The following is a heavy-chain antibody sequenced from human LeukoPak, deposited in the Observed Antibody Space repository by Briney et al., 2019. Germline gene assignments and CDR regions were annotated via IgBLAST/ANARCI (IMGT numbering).Heavy chain of an antibody. CDR1: GYTFTSYY. V-gene: IGHV1-46*01. CDR2: INPSGGST. CDR3: ARAEGVTVSILSGDFDF. J-gene: IGHJ4*02. Sequence: ASVKVSCKASGYTFTSYYMHWVRQAPGQGLEWMGIINPSGGSTSYAQKFQGRVTMTRDTSTSTVYMELSSLRSEDTDVYYCARAEGVTVSILSGDFDFWGQGTLVTVSS. D-gene: IGHD2-21*02.